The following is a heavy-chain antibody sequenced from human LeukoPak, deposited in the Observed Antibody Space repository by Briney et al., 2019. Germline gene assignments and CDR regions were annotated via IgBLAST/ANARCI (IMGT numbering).Heavy chain of an antibody. CDR2: IIPIFGTA. V-gene: IGHV1-69*01. Sequence: SVKVSCKASGGTFGSYAISWVRQAPGQGLEWMGGIIPIFGTANYAQKFQGRVTITADESTSTAYMELSSLRSEDTAVYYCARNIVAHDYDYFDYWGQGTLVTVSS. CDR3: ARNIVAHDYDYFDY. D-gene: IGHD5-12*01. J-gene: IGHJ4*02. CDR1: GGTFGSYA.